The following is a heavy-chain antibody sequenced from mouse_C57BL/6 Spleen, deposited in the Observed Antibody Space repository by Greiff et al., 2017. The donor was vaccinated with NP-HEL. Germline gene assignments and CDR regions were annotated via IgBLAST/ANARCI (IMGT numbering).Heavy chain of an antibody. D-gene: IGHD1-1*01. J-gene: IGHJ2*01. CDR2: INYDGSST. V-gene: IGHV5-16*01. CDR3: ARGYYGSYYFDY. Sequence: EVNVVESEGGLVQPGSSMKLSCTASGFTFSDYYMAWVRQVPEKGLEWVANINYDGSSTYYLDSLKSRFIISRDNAKNILYLQMSSLKSEDTATYYCARGYYGSYYFDYWGQGTTLTVSS. CDR1: GFTFSDYY.